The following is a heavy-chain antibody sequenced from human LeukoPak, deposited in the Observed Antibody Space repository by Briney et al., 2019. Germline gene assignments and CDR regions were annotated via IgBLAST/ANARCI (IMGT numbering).Heavy chain of an antibody. Sequence: ASVKVSCKASGYIFSNYGISWVRQAPGQGLEWMGRISGHNGNTNYAQKVQDRVTMTTDTSTNTAYMELKTLRSDDTAVYFCARDHAGSYYDVWSGYYNDDGGADYWGQGTLVTVSS. CDR3: ARDHAGSYYDVWSGYYNDDGGADY. D-gene: IGHD3-3*01. CDR1: GYIFSNYG. J-gene: IGHJ4*02. V-gene: IGHV1-18*01. CDR2: ISGHNGNT.